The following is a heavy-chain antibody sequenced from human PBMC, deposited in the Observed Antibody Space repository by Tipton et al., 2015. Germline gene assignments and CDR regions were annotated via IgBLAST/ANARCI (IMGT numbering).Heavy chain of an antibody. CDR2: ISPNGGAT. Sequence: QVQLVQSGAEVKKPGASVKVSCKTSGDTFTGYHIHWVRQAPGQGLEWLGWISPNGGATNSAQNFQGRVVMTRDTSISTAYMELSSLTSDDTAVYYCTVEKQLAFAYWGRGTLVTVSS. V-gene: IGHV1-2*02. D-gene: IGHD1-1*01. CDR3: TVEKQLAFAY. CDR1: GDTFTGYH. J-gene: IGHJ4*02.